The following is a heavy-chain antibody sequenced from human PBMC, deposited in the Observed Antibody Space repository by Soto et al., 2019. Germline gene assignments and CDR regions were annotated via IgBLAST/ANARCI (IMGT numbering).Heavy chain of an antibody. J-gene: IGHJ4*02. CDR2: IFNSGST. CDR3: ARVYGGSYSDS. Sequence: PLETLSLTCAVSGSSLRGNNWWIWVRQSPGKGLEWIGEIFNSGSTHYNPSLKPRVTISVDTSKNQFSLRLSSVTAADTAVYYCARVYGGSYSDSWGQGTLVTVSS. CDR1: GSSLRGNNW. D-gene: IGHD1-26*01. V-gene: IGHV4-4*02.